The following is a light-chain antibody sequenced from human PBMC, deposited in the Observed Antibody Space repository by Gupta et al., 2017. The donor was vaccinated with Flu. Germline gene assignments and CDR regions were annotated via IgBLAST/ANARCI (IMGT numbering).Light chain of an antibody. CDR2: DDS. CDR3: QVWDSSSAVVV. CDR1: KIGRKS. V-gene: IGLV3-21*02. J-gene: IGLJ2*01. Sequence: QKGKNTVWGNKIGRKSVHWYQQKPGQAPVRVVYDDSDRPSGIPERFSGSNSGNTATLTISRVEAGDEADYYCQVWDSSSAVVVFGGGTKLTVL.